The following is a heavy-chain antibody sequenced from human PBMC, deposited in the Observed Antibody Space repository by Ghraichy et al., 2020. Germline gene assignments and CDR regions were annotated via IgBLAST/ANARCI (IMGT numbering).Heavy chain of an antibody. V-gene: IGHV3-23*01. D-gene: IGHD3/OR15-3a*01. Sequence: GGSLRLSCAASGFTFSSYAMSWVRQAPGKGLEWVSAISGSGGSTYYADSVKGRFTISRDNSKNTLYLQMNSLRAEDTAVYYCAKSHLDHEWSYYFDYWGQGTLVTVSS. J-gene: IGHJ4*02. CDR1: GFTFSSYA. CDR3: AKSHLDHEWSYYFDY. CDR2: ISGSGGST.